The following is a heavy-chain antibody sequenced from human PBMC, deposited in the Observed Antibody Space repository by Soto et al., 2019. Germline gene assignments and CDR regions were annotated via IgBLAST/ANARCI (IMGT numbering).Heavy chain of an antibody. J-gene: IGHJ4*02. D-gene: IGHD4-17*01. CDR3: AKDFTPDGYWDFDY. CDR1: GFTFSSYA. V-gene: IGHV3-23*01. Sequence: GGSLRLSCAASGFTFSSYAMNWVRQPPGRGLEWVSAVLPTGSNTFYADSVKGRFTISRDNSKNTLYLQMNNLRAEDTAVYYCAKDFTPDGYWDFDYWGQGTLVTVSS. CDR2: VLPTGSNT.